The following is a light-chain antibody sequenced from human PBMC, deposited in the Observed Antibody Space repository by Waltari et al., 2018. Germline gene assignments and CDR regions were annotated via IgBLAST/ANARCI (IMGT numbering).Light chain of an antibody. J-gene: IGKJ4*01. CDR2: VAT. V-gene: IGKV1-12*01. Sequence: DIQMTQSPSSVSASVGDRVTINCRASQELGSWLAWYQHKPGKAPKPLIYVATNLQRGVPSRFSGSGSGTDFTLTISGLQADDSAIYYCQQAKNFPAVSFGGGTKVEIK. CDR1: QELGSW. CDR3: QQAKNFPAVS.